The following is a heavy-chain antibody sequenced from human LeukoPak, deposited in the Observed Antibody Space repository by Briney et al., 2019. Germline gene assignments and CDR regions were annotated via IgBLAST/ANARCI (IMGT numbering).Heavy chain of an antibody. D-gene: IGHD2-21*02. V-gene: IGHV3-30-3*01. J-gene: IGHJ4*02. CDR2: ISYDGSNK. CDR3: AKDPVVVTANFDY. Sequence: GGSLRLSCAASGFTFSSYAMHWVRQAPGKGLEWVAVISYDGSNKYYADSVKGRFTISRDNSKNTLYLQMNSLRAEDTAVYYCAKDPVVVTANFDYWGQGTLVTVSS. CDR1: GFTFSSYA.